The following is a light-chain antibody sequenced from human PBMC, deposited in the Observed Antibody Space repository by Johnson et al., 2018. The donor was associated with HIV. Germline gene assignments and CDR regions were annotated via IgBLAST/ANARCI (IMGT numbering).Light chain of an antibody. CDR1: SCDIGNNY. CDR2: DNN. V-gene: IGLV1-51*01. CDR3: GTWDTRLSAGHV. Sequence: QSVLTQPPSVSAAPGQKVTISCSGSSCDIGNNYVCSHQQLPGTAPKLLIYDNNKRPSGIPDRISGSKSGTSATLGITGLQPGDEADYYCGTWDTRLSAGHVFGTGTKVTVL. J-gene: IGLJ1*01.